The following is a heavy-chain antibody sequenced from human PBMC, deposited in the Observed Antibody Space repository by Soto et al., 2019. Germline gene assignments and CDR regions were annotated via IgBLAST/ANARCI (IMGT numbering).Heavy chain of an antibody. CDR2: IYYSGST. Sequence: QLQLQESGPGLVKPSETLSLTCTVSGGSISSSSYYWGWIRQPPGKGLEWIGSIYYSGSTYYNPSLKSRVTISVDTSKNQFSLKLSSVTAADTAVYYWASFTSPWARSSPSHYWGQGTLVTVSS. CDR1: GGSISSSSYY. D-gene: IGHD6-13*01. CDR3: ASFTSPWARSSPSHY. J-gene: IGHJ4*02. V-gene: IGHV4-39*01.